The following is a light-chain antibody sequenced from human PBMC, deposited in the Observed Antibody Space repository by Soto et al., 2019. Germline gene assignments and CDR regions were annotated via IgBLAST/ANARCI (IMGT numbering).Light chain of an antibody. CDR1: QSVSSN. CDR3: QQYNNWPPT. V-gene: IGKV3-15*01. CDR2: GAS. J-gene: IGKJ5*01. Sequence: EIVMTQSPATLSVSPGERATLSCRASQSVSSNLAWYQQKPGQAPRLLIYGASTRATGIPARFSGSRSGTEFTLTISSLQSEDFAVYYRQQYNNWPPTFGQGTRLEIK.